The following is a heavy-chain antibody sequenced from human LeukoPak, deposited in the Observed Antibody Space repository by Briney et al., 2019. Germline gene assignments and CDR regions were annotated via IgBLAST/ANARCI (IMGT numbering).Heavy chain of an antibody. V-gene: IGHV4-31*03. Sequence: SQTLSLTCTVSGGSINSSGFYWSWIRQNPGTGLEWIGYMHYSGSTYYNSSLKSRITISIETSKSQFSLKLSSVTAADTAVYYCARYDSGSSKGVFDYWGQGALVTVSS. CDR2: MHYSGST. CDR3: ARYDSGSSKGVFDY. D-gene: IGHD1-26*01. J-gene: IGHJ4*02. CDR1: GGSINSSGFY.